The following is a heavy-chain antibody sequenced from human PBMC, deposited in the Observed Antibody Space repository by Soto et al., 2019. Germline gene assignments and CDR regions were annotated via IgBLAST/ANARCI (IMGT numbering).Heavy chain of an antibody. Sequence: XXVKVSCKASGYTFTGYYMHXVRHAPGQGLEWMGWINPNSGGTNYAQKFQGWVTMTRDTSISTAYMELSRLRSDDTAVYYCARASTVTTGVYYYYYMDVWGKGTTVTVSS. CDR1: GYTFTGYY. CDR3: ARASTVTTGVYYYYYMDV. D-gene: IGHD4-17*01. CDR2: INPNSGGT. V-gene: IGHV1-2*04. J-gene: IGHJ6*03.